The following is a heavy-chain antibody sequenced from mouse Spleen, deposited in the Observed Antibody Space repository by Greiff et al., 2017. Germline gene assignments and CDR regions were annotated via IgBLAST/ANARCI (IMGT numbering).Heavy chain of an antibody. J-gene: IGHJ1*01. CDR1: GFTFLSYA. CDR2: LSSGGSYT. Sequence: EVQVVESGGGLVKPGGSLKLSCAASGFTFLSYAMSGVRQTPEPRLEWVAPLSSGGSYTYYPDSLKGRFTISRDFAKNTLYRQMSRLGSEDTAMYYCARQRLAYSFDLWGAGTTVTVSS. CDR3: ARQRLAYSFDL. D-gene: IGHD2-10*01. V-gene: IGHV5-9-3*01.